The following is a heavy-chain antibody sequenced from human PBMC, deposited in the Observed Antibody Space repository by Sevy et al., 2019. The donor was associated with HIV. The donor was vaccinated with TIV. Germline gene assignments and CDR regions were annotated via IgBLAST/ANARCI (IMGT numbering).Heavy chain of an antibody. D-gene: IGHD2-2*01. V-gene: IGHV4-34*12. Sequence: SETLSLTCAVHDGSFSGYYWNWIRQLPGKGLEWMGEIMEGGITYYNPSAKRRVTISVDTSKKQFSLKLNSVTAADTAVYFCARSPPVVVVPGAPSWFDPWGQGTLVTVSS. CDR1: DGSFSGYY. J-gene: IGHJ5*02. CDR2: IMEGGIT. CDR3: ARSPPVVVVPGAPSWFDP.